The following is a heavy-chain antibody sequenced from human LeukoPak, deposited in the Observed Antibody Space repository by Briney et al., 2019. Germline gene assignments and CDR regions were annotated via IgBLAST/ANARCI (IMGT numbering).Heavy chain of an antibody. CDR1: GYTFTSYY. CDR2: INPSGGRT. D-gene: IGHD4-17*01. CDR3: ARVPRNYGDYFDH. J-gene: IGHJ4*02. Sequence: ASVKVSCKASGYTFTSYYMHWVRQAPGQGLEWMGIINPSGGRTSYAQKFQGRVTITADESTSTAYMELSSLRSEDTAVYYCARVPRNYGDYFDHWGQGTLVTVSS. V-gene: IGHV1-46*01.